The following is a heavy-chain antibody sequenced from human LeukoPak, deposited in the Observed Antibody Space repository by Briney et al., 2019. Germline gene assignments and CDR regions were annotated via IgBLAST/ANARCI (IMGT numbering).Heavy chain of an antibody. D-gene: IGHD3-16*02. CDR3: ARRTADYVWGSYRRMAFDY. CDR1: GGSISSSSYY. CDR2: IYYSGST. J-gene: IGHJ4*02. Sequence: SETLSPTCTVSGGSISSSSYYWGWIRQPPGKGLEWIGSIYYSGSTYYNPSLKSRVTISIDTSKNQFSLKLSSVTAADTAVYYCARRTADYVWGSYRRMAFDYWGQGTLVTVSS. V-gene: IGHV4-39*01.